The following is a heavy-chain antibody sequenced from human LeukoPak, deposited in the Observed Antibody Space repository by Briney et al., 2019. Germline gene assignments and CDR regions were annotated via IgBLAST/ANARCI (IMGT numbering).Heavy chain of an antibody. CDR3: ARDRSVGVLPAPPFDF. D-gene: IGHD6-6*01. J-gene: IGHJ4*02. CDR2: VFHSGNT. Sequence: SETLSLTCTVSGYSISSTYYWGWIRQPPGKGLEWVGSVFHSGNTYYNPSLKSRLTISADTSKNQFSLTLTSVTAADTAIYYCARDRSVGVLPAPPFDFWGQGTLVTVSS. V-gene: IGHV4-38-2*02. CDR1: GYSISSTYY.